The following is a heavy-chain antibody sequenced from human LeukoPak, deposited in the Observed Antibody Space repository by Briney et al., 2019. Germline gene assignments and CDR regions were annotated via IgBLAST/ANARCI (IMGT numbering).Heavy chain of an antibody. D-gene: IGHD3-22*01. Sequence: PGGSLRLSCAASGFTFSSYAMSLVRQAPGKGLEWVSAISGSGGSTYYADSVKGRFTISRDNSKNTLYLQMNSLRAEDTAVYYCAKGYYDSSGYPHLYNWFDPWGQGTLVTVSS. CDR1: GFTFSSYA. V-gene: IGHV3-23*01. CDR3: AKGYYDSSGYPHLYNWFDP. J-gene: IGHJ5*02. CDR2: ISGSGGST.